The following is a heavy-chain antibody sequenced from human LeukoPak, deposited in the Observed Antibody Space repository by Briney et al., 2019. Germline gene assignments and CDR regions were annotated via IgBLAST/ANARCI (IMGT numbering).Heavy chain of an antibody. V-gene: IGHV3-7*01. CDR1: GFTLHNYW. CDR3: ARWEKSSSWYCDY. Sequence: SGGSLTLLCAVSGFTLHNYWMLGLRPAPGKGREGVANIQRDESEGYYADSGEGRFTVSRDNAKSSLYMQMNSLRAEDMAMYYCARWEKSSSWYCDYWGQGTLVTVSS. D-gene: IGHD6-13*01. CDR2: IQRDESEG. J-gene: IGHJ4*02.